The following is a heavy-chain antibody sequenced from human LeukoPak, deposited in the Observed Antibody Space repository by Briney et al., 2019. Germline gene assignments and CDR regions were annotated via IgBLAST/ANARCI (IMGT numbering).Heavy chain of an antibody. CDR2: INPNSGGT. CDR3: ARGDY. J-gene: IGHJ4*02. V-gene: IGHV1-2*02. Sequence: ASVKVYCKASGYTCTGYHMHRARHAPGQGLEWMGWINPNSGGTNYAQKFQGRVTMTRDTSISTAYMELSRLRSDDTAVYYCARGDYWGQGTLVTVSS. CDR1: GYTCTGYH.